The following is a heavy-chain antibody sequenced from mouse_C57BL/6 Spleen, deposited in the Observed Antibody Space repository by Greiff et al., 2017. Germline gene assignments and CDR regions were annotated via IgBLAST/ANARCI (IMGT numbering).Heavy chain of an antibody. CDR3: ASSPYYYFDY. D-gene: IGHD1-1*01. Sequence: QVQLKQPGAELVKPGASVKLSCKASGYTFTSYWMHWVKQRPVQGLEWIGMIHPNSGSTNYNEKFKSKATLTVDKSSSTAYMQLSSLTSEDSVVYYCASSPYYYFDYWGQGTTLTVSS. V-gene: IGHV1-64*01. CDR1: GYTFTSYW. CDR2: IHPNSGST. J-gene: IGHJ2*01.